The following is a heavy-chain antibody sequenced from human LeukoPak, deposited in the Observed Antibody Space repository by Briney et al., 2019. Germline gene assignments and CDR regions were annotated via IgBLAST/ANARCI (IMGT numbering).Heavy chain of an antibody. Sequence: SDTQSLTCTLCGYSLSSYYHLDWNRQPPGEGLEGIGNIFLSWSTHYKPSLKSRVTMSVDTFKNQFSLKLSSVTAADTAVYYCAGGYYDFRSGHQAYKWFDPWGQGTLVTVSS. CDR3: AGGYYDFRSGHQAYKWFDP. J-gene: IGHJ5*02. CDR2: IFLSWST. V-gene: IGHV4-38-2*02. CDR1: GYSLSSYYH. D-gene: IGHD3-3*01.